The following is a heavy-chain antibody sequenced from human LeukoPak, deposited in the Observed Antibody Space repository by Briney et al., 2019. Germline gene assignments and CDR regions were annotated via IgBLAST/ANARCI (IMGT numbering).Heavy chain of an antibody. Sequence: GGSLRLSCAASGFTFSSYAMNWVRQAPGKGLEWVSGISGSGGTTYYADSVQGRFTISRDNSKDTLYVQMNSLRVDDTAMYYCVKDSYYYDNSGYYYVKDHWGQGTLVTVSS. CDR3: VKDSYYYDNSGYYYVKDH. CDR2: ISGSGGTT. CDR1: GFTFSSYA. D-gene: IGHD3-22*01. V-gene: IGHV3-23*01. J-gene: IGHJ4*02.